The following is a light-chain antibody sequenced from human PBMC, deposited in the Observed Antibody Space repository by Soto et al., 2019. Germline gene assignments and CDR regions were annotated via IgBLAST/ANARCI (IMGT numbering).Light chain of an antibody. CDR3: QQYGSSPST. CDR1: QSVSSN. Sequence: SPATRSVSQGERATLSCRASQSVSSNLAWYQQKPGQAPRLLIYGASTRATGIPARFSGSGSGTDFTLTISSLEPEDFAVYYCQQYGSSPSTFGQGTRLEI. V-gene: IGKV3D-15*02. J-gene: IGKJ5*01. CDR2: GAS.